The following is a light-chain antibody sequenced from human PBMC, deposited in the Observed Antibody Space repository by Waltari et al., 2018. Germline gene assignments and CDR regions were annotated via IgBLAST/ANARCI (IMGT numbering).Light chain of an antibody. J-gene: IGKJ2*01. CDR3: QQYYSTPYT. V-gene: IGKV4-1*01. CDR2: WAS. Sequence: DIVMTQSPDSLAVSLGERATINCKSCQRVLYSSNNENHLGWYQQRPGQPPKLLIYWASARESGVPDRFSGSGSGTDFTLTISSLQAEDVAIYYCQQYYSTPYTFGQGTKL. CDR1: QRVLYSSNNENH.